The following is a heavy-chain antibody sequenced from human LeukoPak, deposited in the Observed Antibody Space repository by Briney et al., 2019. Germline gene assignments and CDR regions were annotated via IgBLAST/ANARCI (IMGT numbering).Heavy chain of an antibody. J-gene: IGHJ4*02. CDR3: ARDIAVAGFFDY. CDR1: GHTFTGYY. CDR2: INPNSGGT. V-gene: IGHV1-2*06. D-gene: IGHD6-19*01. Sequence: ASVKVSCKASGHTFTGYYMHWVRQAPGQALEWMGRINPNSGGTNYAQKFQGRVTMTRDTSISTAYMELSRLRSDDTAVYYCARDIAVAGFFDYWGQGTLVTVSS.